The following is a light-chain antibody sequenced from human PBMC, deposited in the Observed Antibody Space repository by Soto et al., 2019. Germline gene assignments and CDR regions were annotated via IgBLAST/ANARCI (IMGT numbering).Light chain of an antibody. J-gene: IGKJ2*01. CDR2: AAS. V-gene: IGKV1-39*01. CDR1: QSISSY. Sequence: DIQMTQSPSSLSASEGDRVTITCRASQSISSYLNWYQQKPGKAPKLLIYAASSLQSGVPSRFSGSGSGTDFTLTISSLQPXXFAXXXCXXSYSTPVFGQGTKLEIK. CDR3: XXSYSTPV.